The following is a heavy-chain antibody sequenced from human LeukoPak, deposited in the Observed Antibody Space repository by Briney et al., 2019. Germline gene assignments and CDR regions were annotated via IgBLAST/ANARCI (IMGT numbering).Heavy chain of an antibody. CDR1: GGSISSGGYY. Sequence: KPSETLSLTCTVSGGSISSGGYYWSWIRQHPGKGLEWIGYIYYSGSTYYNPSLKSRVTISVDTSKNQFSLKLSSVTAADTAVYYCARYYYDSSGRQAYGMDVWGQGTTVTVSS. CDR3: ARYYYDSSGRQAYGMDV. CDR2: IYYSGST. D-gene: IGHD3-22*01. V-gene: IGHV4-31*03. J-gene: IGHJ6*02.